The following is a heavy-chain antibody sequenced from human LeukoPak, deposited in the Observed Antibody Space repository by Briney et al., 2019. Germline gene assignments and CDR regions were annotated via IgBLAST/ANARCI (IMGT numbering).Heavy chain of an antibody. Sequence: SETLSLTCTVSGASITSYYWSWIRQSPGKGLEWIGYIYYSGSTTYKPSLKSRVTISVDTSKNQFSLKLSSVTAAHTAVYYCARLSIVGATNFDYWGQGTLVTVSS. D-gene: IGHD1-26*01. CDR1: GASITSYY. CDR3: ARLSIVGATNFDY. V-gene: IGHV4-59*08. J-gene: IGHJ4*02. CDR2: IYYSGST.